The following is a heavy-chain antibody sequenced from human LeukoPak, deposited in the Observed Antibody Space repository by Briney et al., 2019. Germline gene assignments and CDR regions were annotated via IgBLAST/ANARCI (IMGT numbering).Heavy chain of an antibody. J-gene: IGHJ6*02. CDR3: AREDAALYDFLIRWYGMDV. CDR1: GFTFISYW. D-gene: IGHD3-3*01. CDR2: IKQEGSEK. V-gene: IGHV3-7*01. Sequence: AGSLRLSCAASGFTFISYWMSWVRQAPGKGLEWVAHIKQEGSEKYYVDSVKGRFTISRHNAKNSLYLQMNSLRAEDTAVYYCAREDAALYDFLIRWYGMDVWGQGTTVTVSS.